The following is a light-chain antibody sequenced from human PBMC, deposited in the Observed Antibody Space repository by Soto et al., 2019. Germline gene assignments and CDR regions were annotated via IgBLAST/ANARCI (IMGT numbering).Light chain of an antibody. CDR3: QQYNNWPPKT. CDR1: QSVSSN. CDR2: GAS. V-gene: IGKV3-15*01. J-gene: IGKJ1*01. Sequence: EIVVTQSPATLSVTQGERATLSCRATQSVSSNLARYQQKPGQAPRLLIYGASTRATGIPARFSGSGSGTEFTLTISSLQSEDFAVYYCQQYNNWPPKTFGQGTKV.